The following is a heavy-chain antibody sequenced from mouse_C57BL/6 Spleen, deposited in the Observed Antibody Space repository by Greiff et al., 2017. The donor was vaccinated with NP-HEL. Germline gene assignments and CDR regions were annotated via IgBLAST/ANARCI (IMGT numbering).Heavy chain of an antibody. J-gene: IGHJ4*01. CDR3: VLRLDAMDY. D-gene: IGHD2-4*01. CDR1: GYTFTDYE. V-gene: IGHV1-15*01. Sequence: QVQLKESGAELVRPGASVTLSCKASGYTFTDYEMHWVKQTPVHGLEWIGAIDPETGGTAYNQKFKGKAILTADKSSSTAYMELRSLTSEDSAVYYWVLRLDAMDYWGQGTSVTVSS. CDR2: IDPETGGT.